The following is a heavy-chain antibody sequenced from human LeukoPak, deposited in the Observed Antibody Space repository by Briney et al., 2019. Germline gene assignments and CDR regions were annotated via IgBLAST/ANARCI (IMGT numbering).Heavy chain of an antibody. CDR2: INHSGST. CDR1: GGSFSGYY. J-gene: IGHJ6*02. V-gene: IGHV4-34*01. Sequence: KPSETLSLTCAVYGGSFSGYYWSWIRQPPGKGLEWIGEINHSGSTNYNPSLKSRVTISVDTSKNQFSLKLSSVTAADTAVYYCARGPGQQQLFYYGMDVWGQGTTVTVSS. CDR3: ARGPGQQQLFYYGMDV. D-gene: IGHD6-13*01.